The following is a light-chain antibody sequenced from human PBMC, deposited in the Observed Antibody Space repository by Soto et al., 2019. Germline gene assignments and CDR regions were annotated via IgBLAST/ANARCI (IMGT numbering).Light chain of an antibody. Sequence: QSVLTQPASVSGSPGQTITISCTGASSDIGWYQQHPGKAPRLIFYDVSDRPSGVSSRFSGSKSGNTASLTISGLQAEDEADYYCNSYTASNTLNVIFGGGTKLTVL. J-gene: IGLJ2*01. CDR3: NSYTASNTLNVI. CDR2: DVS. V-gene: IGLV2-14*03. CDR1: SSDIG.